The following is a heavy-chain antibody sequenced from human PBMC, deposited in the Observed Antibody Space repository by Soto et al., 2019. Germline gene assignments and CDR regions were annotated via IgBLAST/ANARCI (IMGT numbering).Heavy chain of an antibody. CDR1: GYTFTSYG. D-gene: IGHD6-19*01. J-gene: IGHJ6*02. V-gene: IGHV1-18*01. CDR2: ISAYNGNT. CDR3: ARGAVAWGYYYHYGMDV. Sequence: GASVKVSCKASGYTFTSYGISWVRQAPGQGLEWMGWISAYNGNTNYAQKLQGRVTMTTDTSTSTAYMELRSLRSDDTAVYYCARGAVAWGYYYHYGMDVWGQGTTVTVSS.